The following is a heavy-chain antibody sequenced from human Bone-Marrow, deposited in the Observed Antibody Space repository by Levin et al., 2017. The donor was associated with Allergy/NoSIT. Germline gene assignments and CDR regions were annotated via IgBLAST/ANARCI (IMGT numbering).Heavy chain of an antibody. CDR3: AKLIGDYTVYDY. D-gene: IGHD7-27*01. CDR2: IKKDASEQ. Sequence: LSLTCAASGFTFMNYWMSWVRQAPGKGLEWVASIKKDASEQKYVDSVKGRFTVSRDNAQNSLYPQMNSLRAEDTAVYYCAKLIGDYTVYDYWGQGTLVTVSS. J-gene: IGHJ4*02. CDR1: GFTFMNYW. V-gene: IGHV3-7*01.